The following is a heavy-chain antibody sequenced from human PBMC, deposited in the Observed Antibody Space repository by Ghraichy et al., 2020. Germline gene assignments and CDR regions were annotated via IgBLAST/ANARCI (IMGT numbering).Heavy chain of an antibody. CDR3: VKGLRFPREGGDY. D-gene: IGHD5/OR15-5a*01. CDR1: GFTFGSCP. CDR2: ISDTGRST. Sequence: GGSLRLSCSASGFTFGSCPMHWVRQAPGKGLEHVSSISDTGRSTYTQDSVKGRFTISRDSSKNTLYLQMSSLRPEDTAVYYCVKGLRFPREGGDYWGQGILVTVSS. J-gene: IGHJ4*02. V-gene: IGHV3-64D*06.